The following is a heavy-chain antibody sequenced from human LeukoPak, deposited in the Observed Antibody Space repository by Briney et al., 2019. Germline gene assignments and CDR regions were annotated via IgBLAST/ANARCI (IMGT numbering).Heavy chain of an antibody. V-gene: IGHV3-53*01. CDR3: ARDGYGSGSYYSARDYAFDI. D-gene: IGHD3-10*01. CDR2: IYSGGST. Sequence: GGSLRLSCAASGFTVSSNYMSWVRQAPGKGLEWVSVIYSGGSTYYADSVKGRFTISRDNSKNTLYLQMNSLRAEDTAVYYCARDGYGSGSYYSARDYAFDIWGQGTMVTVSS. J-gene: IGHJ3*02. CDR1: GFTVSSNY.